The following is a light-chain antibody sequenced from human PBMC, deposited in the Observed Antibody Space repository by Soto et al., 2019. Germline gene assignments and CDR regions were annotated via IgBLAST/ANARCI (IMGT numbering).Light chain of an antibody. Sequence: QSVLAQPPSVSGAPGQRVTISCTGSSSNIGAGYDVHWYQQLPGTAPKLLIYENTNRPSGVPDRFSGSKSGTSASLAITGLQAEDEAEYYCQSYDNSLSAYVFASGTRVAVL. CDR3: QSYDNSLSAYV. CDR1: SSNIGAGYD. J-gene: IGLJ1*01. CDR2: ENT. V-gene: IGLV1-40*01.